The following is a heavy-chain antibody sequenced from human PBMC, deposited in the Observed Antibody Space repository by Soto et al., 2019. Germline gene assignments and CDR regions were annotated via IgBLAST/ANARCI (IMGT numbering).Heavy chain of an antibody. CDR3: AKGIWFGNTGFTQFDY. Sequence: PGGSLRLSCAASGFTFSSYAMSWVRQAPGKGLEWVSAISGSGGSTYYADSVKGRFTISRDNSKNTLYLQMNSLRAEDTAVYYCAKGIWFGNTGFTQFDYWGQGTLVTVSS. V-gene: IGHV3-23*01. J-gene: IGHJ4*02. CDR2: ISGSGGST. CDR1: GFTFSSYA. D-gene: IGHD3-10*01.